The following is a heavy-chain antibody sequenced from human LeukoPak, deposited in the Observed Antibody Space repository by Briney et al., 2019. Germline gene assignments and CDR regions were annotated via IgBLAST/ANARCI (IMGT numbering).Heavy chain of an antibody. V-gene: IGHV1-8*01. D-gene: IGHD1-14*01. CDR2: LNPSSGNT. Sequence: ASVKVSCKASGYSFTSYETNWVRQATGQGLEWMGWLNPSSGNTGYAQNFQGRVTMTRNTSISTAYMDLSSLTSADTAVYYCARRRYTDFDYWGQGTLVSVSS. CDR3: ARRRYTDFDY. CDR1: GYSFTSYE. J-gene: IGHJ4*02.